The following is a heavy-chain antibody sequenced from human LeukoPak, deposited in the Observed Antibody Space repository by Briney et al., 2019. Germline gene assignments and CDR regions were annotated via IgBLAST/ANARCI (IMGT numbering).Heavy chain of an antibody. V-gene: IGHV3-21*01. CDR2: IGRSSQYI. CDR1: GFTFSSYW. J-gene: IGHJ6*03. CDR3: ARDASNIDFAPYFYYMDV. D-gene: IGHD3-3*01. Sequence: GGSLRLSCAASGFTFSSYWMSWVRQAPGKGLEWVSSIGRSSQYIYYGDSVRGRFTISRDKAKKSLYLDMNSPRAEDTAVYYCARDASNIDFAPYFYYMDVWGKGTTVTVSS.